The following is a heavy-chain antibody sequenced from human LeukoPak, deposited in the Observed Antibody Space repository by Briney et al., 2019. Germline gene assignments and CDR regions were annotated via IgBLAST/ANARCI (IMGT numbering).Heavy chain of an antibody. Sequence: SETLSLTCTLSGDSISISSYYWGWIRQPPGKGLELIGSIYNRGSTYYNPSLKSRVTISVDTSKNQFSLNLYSVTAADTAVYYCARHYYGSGINWFDPWGQGTLVTVST. CDR2: IYNRGST. CDR1: GDSISISSYY. V-gene: IGHV4-39*01. J-gene: IGHJ5*02. D-gene: IGHD3-10*01. CDR3: ARHYYGSGINWFDP.